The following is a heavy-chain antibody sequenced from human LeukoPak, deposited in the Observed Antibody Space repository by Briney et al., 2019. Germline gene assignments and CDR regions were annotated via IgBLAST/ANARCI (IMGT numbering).Heavy chain of an antibody. V-gene: IGHV3-7*01. J-gene: IGHJ5*02. D-gene: IGHD2-2*02. CDR2: IKQDGSEK. CDR1: GFTVSSTY. CDR3: ARYNIVVVPAAIPVFDP. Sequence: GGSLRLSCAASGFTVSSTYMSWVRQAPGKGLEWVANIKQDGSEKYYVDSVKGRFTISRDNAKNSLYLQMNSLRAEDTAVYYCARYNIVVVPAAIPVFDPWGQGTLVTVSS.